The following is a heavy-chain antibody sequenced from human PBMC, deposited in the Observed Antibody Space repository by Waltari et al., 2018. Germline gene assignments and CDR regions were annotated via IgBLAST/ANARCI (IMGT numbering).Heavy chain of an antibody. CDR2: ISGSGGST. CDR3: ARGGGYDYGGYYYYGMDV. Sequence: EVQLLESGGGLVQPGGSLRLSCAASGFTFSSYAMSWVRQAPGKGLEWVSAISGSGGSTYYADSVKGRVTISRDNSKNTLYLQMNSLGAEDTAVYYCARGGGYDYGGYYYYGMDVWGQGTTVTVSS. CDR1: GFTFSSYA. D-gene: IGHD5-12*01. J-gene: IGHJ6*02. V-gene: IGHV3-23*01.